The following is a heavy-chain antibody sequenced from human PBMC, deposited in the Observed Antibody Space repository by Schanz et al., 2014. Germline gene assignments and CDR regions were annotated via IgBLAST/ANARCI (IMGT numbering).Heavy chain of an antibody. CDR2: LSGSGGST. D-gene: IGHD4-17*01. Sequence: AQLMESGGGVVQPGTSLILSCSVSGFSLNTYGIHWFRQPAGKGLEWVSALSGSGGSTYYADSVKGRFTISRDNAKNSLYLQMNSLRAEDTAVYYCARPRFDYGEVDYWGQGTLVTVSS. V-gene: IGHV3-23*01. CDR1: GFSLNTYG. CDR3: ARPRFDYGEVDY. J-gene: IGHJ4*02.